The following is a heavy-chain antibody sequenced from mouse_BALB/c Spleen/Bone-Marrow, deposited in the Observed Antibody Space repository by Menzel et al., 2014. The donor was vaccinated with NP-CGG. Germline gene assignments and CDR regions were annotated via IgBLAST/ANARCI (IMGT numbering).Heavy chain of an antibody. CDR1: GYSFTGYY. CDR2: INPYNGAT. CDR3: ARCRNYDGSCFAY. Sequence: VQLQQSGPELVKPGASVKISCKASGYSFTGYYVHWVKQSHVKSLEWIGRINPYNGATSYNQNFKGKASLTVDKSSSTASMDLHSLTSEDSAVYDCARCRNYDGSCFAYWGQGTPVTVS. D-gene: IGHD2-4*01. J-gene: IGHJ3*01. V-gene: IGHV1-31*01.